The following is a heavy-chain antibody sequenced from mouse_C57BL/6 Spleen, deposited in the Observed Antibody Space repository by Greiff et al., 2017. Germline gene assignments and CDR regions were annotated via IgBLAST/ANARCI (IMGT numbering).Heavy chain of an antibody. J-gene: IGHJ2*01. CDR3: ANLYYYGSSLYFDY. Sequence: QVQLQQSGPELVKPGASVKISCKASGYAFSSSWMNWVKQRPGKGLEWIGRIYPGDGDTNYNGKFKGKATLTADKSSSTAYMQLSSLTSEDSAVYFCANLYYYGSSLYFDYWGQGTTLTVSS. V-gene: IGHV1-82*01. CDR2: IYPGDGDT. CDR1: GYAFSSSW. D-gene: IGHD1-1*01.